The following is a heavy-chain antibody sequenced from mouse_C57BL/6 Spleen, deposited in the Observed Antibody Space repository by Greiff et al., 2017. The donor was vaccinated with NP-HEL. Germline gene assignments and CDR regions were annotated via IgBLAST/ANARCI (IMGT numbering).Heavy chain of an antibody. J-gene: IGHJ3*01. CDR3: ARRGYSNFWFAY. D-gene: IGHD2-5*01. CDR1: GYTFTSYW. V-gene: IGHV1-69*01. CDR2: IDPSDSYT. Sequence: QVQLQQSGAELVMPGASVKLSCKASGYTFTSYWMHWVKQRPGQGLEWIGEIDPSDSYTNYNQKFKGKSTLTVDKSSSTAYMQLSSLTSEDSAVYYCARRGYSNFWFAYWGQGTLVTVSA.